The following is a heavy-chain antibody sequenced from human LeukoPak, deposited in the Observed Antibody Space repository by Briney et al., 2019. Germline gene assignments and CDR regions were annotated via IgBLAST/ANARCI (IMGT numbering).Heavy chain of an antibody. D-gene: IGHD6-19*01. CDR1: GYTFTGYY. CDR2: INPNSGGT. Sequence: ASVKVSCKASGYTFTGYYMHWVRQAPGQGLEWMGWINPNSGGTNYAQKFQGRVTMTRDTSISTAYMEQSRLRSDDTAVYYCARDYAVAGTGLFDYWGQGTLVTVSS. J-gene: IGHJ4*02. V-gene: IGHV1-2*02. CDR3: ARDYAVAGTGLFDY.